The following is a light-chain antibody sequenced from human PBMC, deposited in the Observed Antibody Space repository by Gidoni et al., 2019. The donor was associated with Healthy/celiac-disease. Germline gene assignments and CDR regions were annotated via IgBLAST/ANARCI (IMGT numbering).Light chain of an antibody. CDR1: QSFSRSY. CDR3: QLYGSSPWT. V-gene: IGKV3-20*01. Sequence: ALPPSPGTLSLSPGERATLSCRTSQSFSRSYLAWYQQQPGQAPRLLIFGASSRATGNPDRLGGSGSETDFTLTISRREPEDFAVYYCQLYGSSPWTFGQGTKVEIK. J-gene: IGKJ1*01. CDR2: GAS.